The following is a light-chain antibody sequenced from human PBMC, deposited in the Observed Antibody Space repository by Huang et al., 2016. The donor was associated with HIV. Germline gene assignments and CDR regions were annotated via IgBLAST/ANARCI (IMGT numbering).Light chain of an antibody. CDR1: EDITNS. CDR2: GAS. CDR3: QNYNRAPRT. V-gene: IGKV1-27*01. J-gene: IGKJ1*01. Sequence: DIQMTQSPSSLSASVGDRVTITCRASEDITNSLAWYHQIPGTVPELLIYGASSLQGGVPSRFSGSGSGTHFTLTISGLQSGDVGTYYCQNYNRAPRTFGQGTKVEIK.